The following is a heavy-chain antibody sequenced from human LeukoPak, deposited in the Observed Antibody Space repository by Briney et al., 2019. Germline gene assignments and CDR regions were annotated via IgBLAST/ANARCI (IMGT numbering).Heavy chain of an antibody. Sequence: PGGSLRLSRAASGFTFSSYAMHWVRQAPGKGLEWVAVISYDGSNKYYADSVKGRFTISRDNSKNTLYLQMNSLRAEDTAVYYCARDTYCSGGSCPASEFDPWGQGTLVTVSS. CDR1: GFTFSSYA. CDR3: ARDTYCSGGSCPASEFDP. J-gene: IGHJ5*02. D-gene: IGHD2-15*01. V-gene: IGHV3-30-3*01. CDR2: ISYDGSNK.